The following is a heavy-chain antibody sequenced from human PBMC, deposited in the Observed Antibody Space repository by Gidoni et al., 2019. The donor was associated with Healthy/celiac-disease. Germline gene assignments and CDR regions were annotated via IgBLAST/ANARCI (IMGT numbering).Heavy chain of an antibody. D-gene: IGHD3-22*01. V-gene: IGHV5-10-1*03. J-gene: IGHJ4*02. Sequence: EVQLVQSGAEVKKPGEFLRISCKGSGYSFTSYWISWVRQMPGKGLEWMGRIDPSDSYTNYSPSFQGHVTISADKSISTAYLQWSSLKASDTAMYYCARHRGVGWTLIGSGYPDYFDYWGQGTLVTVSS. CDR2: IDPSDSYT. CDR3: ARHRGVGWTLIGSGYPDYFDY. CDR1: GYSFTSYW.